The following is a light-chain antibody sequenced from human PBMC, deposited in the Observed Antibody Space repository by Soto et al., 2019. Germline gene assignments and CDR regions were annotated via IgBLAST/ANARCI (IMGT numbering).Light chain of an antibody. CDR3: QSYDSSLRGVV. J-gene: IGLJ2*01. CDR2: GNS. V-gene: IGLV1-40*01. Sequence: QSALTQPPSVSGAPGQRVTISCTGSSSNIGGGYDVHWYQQLPGTAPKLLIYGNSNRPSGVPDRFSGSKSGTSASLAITGLQAEDEADYYCQSYDSSLRGVVFGGGTKLTVL. CDR1: SSNIGGGYD.